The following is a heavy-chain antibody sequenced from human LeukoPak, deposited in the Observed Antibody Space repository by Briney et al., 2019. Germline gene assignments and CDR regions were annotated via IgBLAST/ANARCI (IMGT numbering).Heavy chain of an antibody. J-gene: IGHJ3*02. CDR1: GFTFSGSA. Sequence: GGSLRLSCAASGFTFSGSAMHWVRQASGKGLEWDGRVRSKANSYATAYAASVKGRFTISRDDSKNTAYLQMNSLKTEDTAVYYCTAGYCSGGSCYGDIWGQGTMVTVSS. D-gene: IGHD2-15*01. CDR2: VRSKANSYAT. V-gene: IGHV3-73*01. CDR3: TAGYCSGGSCYGDI.